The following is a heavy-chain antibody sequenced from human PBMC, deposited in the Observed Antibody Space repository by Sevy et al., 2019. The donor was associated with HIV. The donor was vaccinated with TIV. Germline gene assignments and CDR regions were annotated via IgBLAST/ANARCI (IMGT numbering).Heavy chain of an antibody. J-gene: IGHJ4*02. CDR1: GFTFSSYE. Sequence: GGSLRLSCAASGFTFSSYEMNWVRQAPGKGLEWVSYISSSGSTIYYADSVKGRFTISRDNAKNSLYLQMNSLRAEDTAVYYCARGSLDDYGDFDYWGQGTLVTVSS. D-gene: IGHD4-17*01. CDR2: ISSSGSTI. CDR3: ARGSLDDYGDFDY. V-gene: IGHV3-48*03.